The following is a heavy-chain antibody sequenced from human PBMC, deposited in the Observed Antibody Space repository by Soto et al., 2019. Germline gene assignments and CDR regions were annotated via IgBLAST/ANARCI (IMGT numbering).Heavy chain of an antibody. CDR3: VRDLLGSGGHFDY. J-gene: IGHJ4*02. CDR2: IWYDGSNT. CDR1: GFIFSSFG. Sequence: RLSCAASGFIFSSFGMHWVRQAPGKGLEWVAHIWYDGSNTYYADSVKGRFTISRDNSRNTLYLQMNSLRAEDTAVYHCVRDLLGSGGHFDYWGQGTLVTVSS. D-gene: IGHD7-27*01. V-gene: IGHV3-33*01.